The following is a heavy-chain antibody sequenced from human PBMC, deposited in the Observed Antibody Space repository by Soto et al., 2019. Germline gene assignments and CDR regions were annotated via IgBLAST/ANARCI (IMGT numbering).Heavy chain of an antibody. Sequence: GGSLRLSCAVSGFTVSSHYMSWVRQAPGKGLEWVSAISGSGVSTYYVDSVEGRFTISRDNSKKTLYLQMNSLRAEDTAVYYCAKDLYSTNYGRFDYWGQGTLVTVSS. CDR2: ISGSGVST. CDR1: GFTVSSHY. D-gene: IGHD1-26*01. CDR3: AKDLYSTNYGRFDY. J-gene: IGHJ4*02. V-gene: IGHV3-23*01.